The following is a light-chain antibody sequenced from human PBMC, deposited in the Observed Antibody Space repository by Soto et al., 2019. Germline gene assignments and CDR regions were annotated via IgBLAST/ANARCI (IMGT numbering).Light chain of an antibody. V-gene: IGKV1-13*02. CDR3: QHFNSYPS. CDR2: DAS. CDR1: QGISSA. J-gene: IGKJ4*01. Sequence: AIQLTQSPSSLSASVGDRVTITCRASQGISSALAWYQQKPGKAPKLLIYDASSLESGVPSRFSGSTSGTDFTLTISSLQPEDFATYYCQHFNSYPSFGGGTKVEIK.